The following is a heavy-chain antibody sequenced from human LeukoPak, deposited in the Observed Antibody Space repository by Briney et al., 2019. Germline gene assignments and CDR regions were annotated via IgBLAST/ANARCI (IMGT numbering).Heavy chain of an antibody. Sequence: SETLSLTCTVSGGSISSYYWSWIRQPPGKGLEWIGYIYYSGSTNYNPSLKSRVTISVDTSKNQFSLRLSSVTAADTAVYYCARRGSSHDGFDIWGQGTMVTVSS. D-gene: IGHD3-10*01. CDR3: ARRGSSHDGFDI. J-gene: IGHJ3*02. V-gene: IGHV4-59*08. CDR2: IYYSGST. CDR1: GGSISSYY.